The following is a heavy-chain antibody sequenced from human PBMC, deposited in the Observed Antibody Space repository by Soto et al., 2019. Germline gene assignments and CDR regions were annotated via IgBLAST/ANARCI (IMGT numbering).Heavy chain of an antibody. CDR2: TYYRSKWYN. CDR1: GDSVSSNSAA. CDR3: ARDLEVAVAGYYYYGMDV. Sequence: PSQTLSLTCAISGDSVSSNSAAWNWIRQSPSRGLEWLGRTYYRSKWYNDYAVSVKSRITINPDTSKNQFSLQLNSVTPEDTAVYYCARDLEVAVAGYYYYGMDVWGQGTTVTVSS. D-gene: IGHD6-19*01. V-gene: IGHV6-1*01. J-gene: IGHJ6*02.